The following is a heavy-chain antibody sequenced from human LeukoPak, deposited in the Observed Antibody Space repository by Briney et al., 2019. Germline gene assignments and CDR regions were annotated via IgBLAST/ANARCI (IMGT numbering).Heavy chain of an antibody. D-gene: IGHD3-22*01. CDR2: INGDGTRT. J-gene: IGHJ4*02. CDR1: GFTFSDYW. Sequence: GGSLRLSCAASGFTFSDYWMHWVRQAPGKGLVWVSRINGDGTRTTYADSVKGRFTISRDNAKNTLYLQMNSLRAEDTAVYYCARGYYDSSGIYYFDYWGQGTLVTVSS. V-gene: IGHV3-74*01. CDR3: ARGYYDSSGIYYFDY.